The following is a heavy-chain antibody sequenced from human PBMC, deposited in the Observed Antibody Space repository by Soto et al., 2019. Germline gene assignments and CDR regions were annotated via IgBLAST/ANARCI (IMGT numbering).Heavy chain of an antibody. J-gene: IGHJ4*02. V-gene: IGHV4-39*01. Sequence: SETLSLTCTVSGGSISSSSYYWGWIRQPPGKGLEWIGSIYYSGSTYYNPSLKSRVTISVDTSKNQFSLKLSSVTAADTAVYYCATYRWFGELLSFFDYWGQGILVTVSS. D-gene: IGHD3-10*01. CDR2: IYYSGST. CDR1: GGSISSSSYY. CDR3: ATYRWFGELLSFFDY.